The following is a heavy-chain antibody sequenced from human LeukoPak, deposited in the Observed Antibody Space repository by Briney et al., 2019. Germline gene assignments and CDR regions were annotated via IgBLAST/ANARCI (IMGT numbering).Heavy chain of an antibody. CDR3: AKRITVSAGYYLDS. Sequence: GGSLTLSCVGSGFSFSSFAMSWVRQAPGKGLEWVSTVSGGGAYTYYTDSVKGRFTVSRDDSKSMHFLQMNSLRPEDTALYFCAKRITVSAGYYLDSWGQGTLVTVSS. J-gene: IGHJ4*02. CDR1: GFSFSSFA. V-gene: IGHV3-23*01. CDR2: VSGGGAYT. D-gene: IGHD2-8*01.